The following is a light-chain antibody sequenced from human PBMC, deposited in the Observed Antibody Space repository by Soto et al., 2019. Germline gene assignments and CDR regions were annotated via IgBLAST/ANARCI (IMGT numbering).Light chain of an antibody. CDR3: SSYTSSSTYV. CDR1: SSDVGAYNY. Sequence: QSVLTQPASVSGSPGQSIAISCTGTSSDVGAYNYVSWYQQHPGKAPKLMNFDVTNRPSGVSDRFSGSKSGNTASLTISGLQAEDEADYYCSSYTSSSTYVFGTGTKVTVL. CDR2: DVT. J-gene: IGLJ1*01. V-gene: IGLV2-14*03.